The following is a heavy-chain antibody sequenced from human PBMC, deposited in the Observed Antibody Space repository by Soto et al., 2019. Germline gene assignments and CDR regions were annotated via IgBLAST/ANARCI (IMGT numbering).Heavy chain of an antibody. J-gene: IGHJ4*02. CDR3: ARLGSSGWYQCSYLDY. V-gene: IGHV4-39*01. CDR2: IQPSGSA. CDR1: GGSITTYNHF. Sequence: PQLQESGPGLLKPSETLSLTCAVSGGSITTYNHFWGWIRQSPGKGLEWIENIQPSGSANYNPSLQSRVSISVETSKNQFSLKMNSVTAADSAVYYCARLGSSGWYQCSYLDYWGQGTLVTVSS. D-gene: IGHD6-19*01.